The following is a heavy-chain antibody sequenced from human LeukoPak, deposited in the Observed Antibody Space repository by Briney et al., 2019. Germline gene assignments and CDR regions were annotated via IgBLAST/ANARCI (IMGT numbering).Heavy chain of an antibody. CDR1: GFSFSTDW. V-gene: IGHV3-7*01. D-gene: IGHD6-13*01. CDR3: VRSQYSSSS. Sequence: GGSLRLSCAASGFSFSTDWMSWVRQPPGKGLGWVANIKQDGSEKYYVDSVKGRFTISRDNAKNSLYLQMNSLRVEDTAVYYCVRSQYSSSSWGQGTLVTVSS. J-gene: IGHJ5*02. CDR2: IKQDGSEK.